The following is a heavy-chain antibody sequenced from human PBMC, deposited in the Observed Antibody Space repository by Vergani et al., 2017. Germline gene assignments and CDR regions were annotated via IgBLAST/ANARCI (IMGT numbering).Heavy chain of an antibody. V-gene: IGHV4-34*01. J-gene: IGHJ6*03. CDR2: INHSGST. Sequence: QVQLQQWGAGLLKPSETLSLTCAVYGGSFSGYYWSWIRQPPGKELEWIGEINHSGSTNYNPSLKSRVTISVDTSKNQFSLKLSSVTAADTAVYYCARVQELYDFWSGYRVRYYYYMDVWGKXP. D-gene: IGHD3-3*01. CDR1: GGSFSGYY. CDR3: ARVQELYDFWSGYRVRYYYYMDV.